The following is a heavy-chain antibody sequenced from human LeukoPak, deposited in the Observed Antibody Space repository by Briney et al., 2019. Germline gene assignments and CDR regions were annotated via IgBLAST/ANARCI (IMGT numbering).Heavy chain of an antibody. CDR3: AKSNSQWLVPCFDY. Sequence: GGSLRLSCVASGFTFSSYAVSWVRQAPGKGLEWVSGISGSGGSTHYADSVKGRFTISRDNSKNTLYLQMNSLRAEDMAVYYCAKSNSQWLVPCFDYWGQGTLVTVSS. CDR1: GFTFSSYA. CDR2: ISGSGGST. J-gene: IGHJ4*02. D-gene: IGHD6-19*01. V-gene: IGHV3-23*01.